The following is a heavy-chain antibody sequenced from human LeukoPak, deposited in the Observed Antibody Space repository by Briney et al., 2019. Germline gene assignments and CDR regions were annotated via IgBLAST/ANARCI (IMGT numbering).Heavy chain of an antibody. J-gene: IGHJ1*01. V-gene: IGHV1-8*02. D-gene: IGHD3-22*01. CDR3: ARGLRDSSGREYFQH. CDR1: GYTFTGYY. CDR2: MNPNSGNT. Sequence: GASVKVSCKASGYTFTGYYMHWVRQAPGQGLEWMGWMNPNSGNTGYAQKFQGRVTMTRNTSISTAYMEMSSLRSEDTAVYYCARGLRDSSGREYFQHWGQGTLITVSS.